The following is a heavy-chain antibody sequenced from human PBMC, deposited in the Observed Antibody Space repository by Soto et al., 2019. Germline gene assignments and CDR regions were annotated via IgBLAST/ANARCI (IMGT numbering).Heavy chain of an antibody. CDR3: ARYYDFWSGWAFDP. D-gene: IGHD3-3*01. CDR2: IYHSGST. CDR1: GGSVSNISSY. Sequence: QVKLQESGPGLVKPSETLSLTCTVSGGSVSNISSYWSWIRQSPEKGLEWIGYIYHSGSTNYKSSLMDRVSIAVDKSRNQFSLKLRSVTAADTAVYYCARYYDFWSGWAFDPWGQGILVSVLS. V-gene: IGHV4-61*01. J-gene: IGHJ5*02.